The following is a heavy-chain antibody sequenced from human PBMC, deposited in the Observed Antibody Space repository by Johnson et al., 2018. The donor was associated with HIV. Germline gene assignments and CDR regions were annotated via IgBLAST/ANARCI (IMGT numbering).Heavy chain of an antibody. J-gene: IGHJ3*02. CDR3: ARDLTNWGVGDVFDI. Sequence: VQLVESGGGLVQPGGSLRLSCAASAFTFSSFAMSWVRQAPGKGLEWVSGISGAGGSRNYADSVKGRFTISRDNSKNTLYLQMNSLRAEDTAVYYCARDLTNWGVGDVFDIWGQGTMVTVSS. D-gene: IGHD7-27*01. V-gene: IGHV3-23*04. CDR1: AFTFSSFA. CDR2: ISGAGGSR.